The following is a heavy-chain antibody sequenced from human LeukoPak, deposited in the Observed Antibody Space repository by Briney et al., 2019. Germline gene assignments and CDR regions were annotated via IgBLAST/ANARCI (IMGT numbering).Heavy chain of an antibody. Sequence: SETLSLTCTVSGGSISSYYWGWIRQPPGKGLEWIGSIYYSGSTYYNPSLKSRVTISVDTSKNQFSLKLSSVTAADTAVYYCARGVIAAAGTNFDYWGQGTLVTVSS. CDR1: GGSISSYY. V-gene: IGHV4-39*07. D-gene: IGHD6-13*01. CDR3: ARGVIAAAGTNFDY. CDR2: IYYSGST. J-gene: IGHJ4*02.